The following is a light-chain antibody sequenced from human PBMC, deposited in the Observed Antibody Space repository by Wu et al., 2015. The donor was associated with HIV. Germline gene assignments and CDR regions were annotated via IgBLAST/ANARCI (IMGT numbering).Light chain of an antibody. Sequence: EIVMTQSPATLSVSPGDTATLSCRASQSVSSKLVWYQQRPGQAPRLLIYGASTRATDIPARFSGSGSGTEFTLTISRLEPEDFAVYYCQQYGSSPRTFGQGTKVEIK. V-gene: IGKV3-15*01. CDR1: QSVSSK. CDR3: QQYGSSPRT. CDR2: GAS. J-gene: IGKJ1*01.